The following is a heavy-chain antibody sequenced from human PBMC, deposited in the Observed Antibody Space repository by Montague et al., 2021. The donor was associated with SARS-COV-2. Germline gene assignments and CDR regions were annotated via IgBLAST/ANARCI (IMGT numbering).Heavy chain of an antibody. D-gene: IGHD6-19*01. CDR2: FYTTGST. J-gene: IGHJ2*01. V-gene: IGHV4-4*07. CDR1: GVSISSYY. CDR3: ARSTFYSSGWWDNWYFDL. Sequence: SETLSLTCTVSGVSISSYYWSWIRQPAGKGLEWIGRFYTTGSTDYNPSLKSRVTMSVDTSKNQFSLKLSSVTAADTAVYYCARSTFYSSGWWDNWYFDLWGRGTLVTVSS.